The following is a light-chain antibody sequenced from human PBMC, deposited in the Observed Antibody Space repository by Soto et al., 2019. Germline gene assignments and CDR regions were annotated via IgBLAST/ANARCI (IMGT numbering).Light chain of an antibody. Sequence: DIVMTQSPDSLAVSLGERATINCKSSQSVLYSSNNKNYLAWYQQKPGQPPKLLIYWASTRESGVPDRFRGSWSGTDFTLTISSLQAEDVAVYYCQQYYRPWTVGQGTKVEIK. CDR1: QSVLYSSNNKNY. CDR3: QQYYRPWT. V-gene: IGKV4-1*01. J-gene: IGKJ1*01. CDR2: WAS.